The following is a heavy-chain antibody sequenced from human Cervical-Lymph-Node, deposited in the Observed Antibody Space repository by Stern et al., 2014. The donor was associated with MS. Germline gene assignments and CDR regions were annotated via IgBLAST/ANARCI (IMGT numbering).Heavy chain of an antibody. CDR2: ISYDGTRK. CDR1: GFSFRDYG. Sequence: VQLLESGGGVVQPGRSLRLSCAASGFSFRDYGIHWVRQAPGKALEWVAVISYDGTRKYYTDSVKGRGTISRDNSKNTVYLEMNSLRSDDTAVYYCAKDLGGNAFDYWGQGTLVIVSS. CDR3: AKDLGGNAFDY. V-gene: IGHV3-30*18. D-gene: IGHD4-23*01. J-gene: IGHJ4*02.